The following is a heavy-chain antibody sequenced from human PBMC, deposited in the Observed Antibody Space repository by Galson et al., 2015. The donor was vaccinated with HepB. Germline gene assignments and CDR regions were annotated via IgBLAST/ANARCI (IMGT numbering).Heavy chain of an antibody. J-gene: IGHJ6*03. D-gene: IGHD2/OR15-2a*01. CDR1: GFTFNTYW. CDR2: IKPDGTEK. V-gene: IGHV3-7*01. Sequence: SLRLSCAASGFTFNTYWISWVRRVPGKGLEWVANIKPDGTEKYYMDFAKGRFTVSRDSAKTTLFLQLSSLRAEDTAVYYCARENVIETTPKPPYFYYYLDVWGKGTTVTVSS. CDR3: ARENVIETTPKPPYFYYYLDV.